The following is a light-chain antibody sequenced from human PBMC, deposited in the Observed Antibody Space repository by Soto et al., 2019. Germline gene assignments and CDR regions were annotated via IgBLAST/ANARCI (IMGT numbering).Light chain of an antibody. CDR3: QQYGSPFT. J-gene: IGKJ3*01. CDR2: GAS. Sequence: EIVLTQSPGTLSLPPGERATLSCRASQSVSSSYLAWYQQKPGQAPRLLIYGASSRATGIPDRFSGSGSGTDFTLTISRLEPEDFAVYYCQQYGSPFTFGPGTKVDIK. CDR1: QSVSSSY. V-gene: IGKV3-20*01.